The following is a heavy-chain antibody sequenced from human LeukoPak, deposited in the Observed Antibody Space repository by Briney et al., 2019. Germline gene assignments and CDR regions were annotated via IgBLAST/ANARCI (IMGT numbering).Heavy chain of an antibody. CDR2: IIPIFGTA. CDR1: GGTFSSYA. D-gene: IGHD5-18*01. J-gene: IGHJ4*02. Sequence: VASVKVSCKASGGTFSSYAISWVRQAPGQGLEWMGGIIPIFGTANYAQKFQGRVTITADKSTSTAYMELSSLRSEDTAVYYCARDHNPVRGYSYGSVFDYWGQGTLVTVSS. V-gene: IGHV1-69*06. CDR3: ARDHNPVRGYSYGSVFDY.